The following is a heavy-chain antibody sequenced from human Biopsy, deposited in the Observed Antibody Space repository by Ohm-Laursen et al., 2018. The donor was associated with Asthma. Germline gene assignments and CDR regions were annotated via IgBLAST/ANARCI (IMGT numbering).Heavy chain of an antibody. Sequence: SLRLSCTAPGFTFSDYYMSWIRQAPGKGLEWVSVIYSGGTSHTADSVRGRFTISRDFSKNTLHLQMHSLRVEDTAVYYCARGDSSGWSHYYFDYWGQGTLVTVSS. CDR1: GFTFSDYY. CDR3: ARGDSSGWSHYYFDY. CDR2: IYSGGTS. D-gene: IGHD6-19*01. J-gene: IGHJ4*02. V-gene: IGHV3-53*01.